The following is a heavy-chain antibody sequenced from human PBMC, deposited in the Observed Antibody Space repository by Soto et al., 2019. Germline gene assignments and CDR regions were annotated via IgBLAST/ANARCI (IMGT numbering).Heavy chain of an antibody. V-gene: IGHV4-4*02. D-gene: IGHD3-10*01. Sequence: SETLSLTCAVSGDSISSNHWWNWVRQPPGKGLEWIGEINHSGSTNYNPSLKSRVTISVDTSKNQFSLKLSSVTAADTAVYYCARIELLWFGEPTAGYYFDYWGQGTLVTVSS. CDR3: ARIELLWFGEPTAGYYFDY. J-gene: IGHJ4*02. CDR1: GDSISSNHW. CDR2: INHSGST.